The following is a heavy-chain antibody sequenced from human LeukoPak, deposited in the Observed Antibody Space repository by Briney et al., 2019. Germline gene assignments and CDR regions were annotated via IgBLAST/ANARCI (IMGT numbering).Heavy chain of an antibody. CDR3: ARDRRSPHSAYDWGHLDS. CDR2: IDQDGRDI. V-gene: IGHV3-7*03. CDR1: GFTLSSYW. D-gene: IGHD5-12*01. J-gene: IGHJ4*02. Sequence: GGSLRLSCAASGFTLSSYWMSWVRQAPGKGLEWLAYIDQDGRDISYLDSVKGRFTISRDNARNSLFLDMNSLRVEDTAVYYCARDRRSPHSAYDWGHLDSWGQGTLVAVSS.